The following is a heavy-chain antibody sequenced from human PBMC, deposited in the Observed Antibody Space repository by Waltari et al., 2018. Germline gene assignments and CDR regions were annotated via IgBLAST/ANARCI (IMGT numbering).Heavy chain of an antibody. CDR2: IPRSGRT. CDR1: GDSLSSTDW. CDR3: ARDRGRGLYLDS. Sequence: QVQLQESGQGLVKPSGTLSLTCAVSGDSLSSTDWWNWVLQPPGKGLGWFGQIPRSGRTHYNPSLESRFTTSIDTSNNEFSLKVTSATAADTAVYYCARDRGRGLYLDSWGQGTLVTVSP. V-gene: IGHV4-4*02. D-gene: IGHD2-15*01. J-gene: IGHJ4*02.